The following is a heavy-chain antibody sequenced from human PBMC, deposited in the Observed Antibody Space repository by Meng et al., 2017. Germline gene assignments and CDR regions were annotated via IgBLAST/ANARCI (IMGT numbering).Heavy chain of an antibody. CDR3: ARDEDISAAGKLFGDY. D-gene: IGHD6-25*01. V-gene: IGHV1-2*06. Sequence: LVQSGCEGTKSGAPVKVHCKPSGYNFPDYDLHGVRRAPGQGLEWMGRINPKSGDTHYAQKFQARVTMTGDTSISTAYMELSGLRSDDTAMYYCARDEDISAAGKLFGDYWGQGTLVTVSS. CDR2: INPKSGDT. CDR1: GYNFPDYD. J-gene: IGHJ4*02.